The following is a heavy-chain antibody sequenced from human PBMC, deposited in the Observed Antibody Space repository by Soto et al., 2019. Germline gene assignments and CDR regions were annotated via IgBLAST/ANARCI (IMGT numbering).Heavy chain of an antibody. D-gene: IGHD3-10*01. CDR2: SRNKANSYTT. J-gene: IGHJ4*02. Sequence: EVQLVESGGGLVQPGGSLRLSCTASGFSLSDHYVDWVRQAPGKGLEWVGRSRNKANSYTTEYAASVRGRFTISRDDSRNSLYLQMDSLKTEETAVYYCSRDFTASGTYAVYYWGQGTLVTVSS. V-gene: IGHV3-72*01. CDR3: SRDFTASGTYAVYY. CDR1: GFSLSDHY.